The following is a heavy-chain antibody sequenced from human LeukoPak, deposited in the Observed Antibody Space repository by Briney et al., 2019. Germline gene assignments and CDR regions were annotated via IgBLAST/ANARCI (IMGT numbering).Heavy chain of an antibody. CDR3: AKDWGDLSFYFDY. CDR2: ISGSGGST. CDR1: GFTFSSYA. V-gene: IGHV3-23*01. D-gene: IGHD3-16*01. J-gene: IGHJ4*02. Sequence: PGGSLRLSCAASGFTFSSYAMSWVRQAPGKGLEWVSAISGSGGSTYYADSVKGRFTISRGNSKNTLYLQMNSLRAEDTAVYYCAKDWGDLSFYFDYWGQGTLVTVSS.